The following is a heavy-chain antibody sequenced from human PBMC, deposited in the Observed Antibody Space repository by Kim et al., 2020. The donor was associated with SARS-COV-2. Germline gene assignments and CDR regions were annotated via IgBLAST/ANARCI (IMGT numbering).Heavy chain of an antibody. J-gene: IGHJ3*02. CDR1: GFTFSSYW. CDR3: ARGTYSYGNDAFDI. CDR2: IKQDGSEK. Sequence: GGSLRLSCAASGFTFSSYWMSWVRQAPGKGLEWVANIKQDGSEKYYVDSVKGRFTISRDNAKNSLYLQMNSLRAEDTAVYYCARGTYSYGNDAFDIWGQGTMVTVSS. V-gene: IGHV3-7*01. D-gene: IGHD5-18*01.